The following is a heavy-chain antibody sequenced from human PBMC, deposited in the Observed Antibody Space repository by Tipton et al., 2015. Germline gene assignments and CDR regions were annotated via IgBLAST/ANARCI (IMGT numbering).Heavy chain of an antibody. J-gene: IGHJ6*02. Sequence: GLVKPSQTLSLTCAISGDSVSSNTAAWHWIRQSPSRGLEWLGRTYYRSNWNNDYAVSVKSRITITPDTSKNQFSLHLNSVTPEDTAVYYCTRDPAYYYGMDVWGQGTTVTVSS. V-gene: IGHV6-1*01. D-gene: IGHD6-25*01. CDR3: TRDPAYYYGMDV. CDR2: TYYRSNWNN. CDR1: GDSVSSNTAA.